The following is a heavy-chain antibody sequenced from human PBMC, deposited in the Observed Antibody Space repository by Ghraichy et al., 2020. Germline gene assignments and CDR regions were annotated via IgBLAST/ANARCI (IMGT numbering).Heavy chain of an antibody. CDR3: AKVGYCSGGSCKYFDY. CDR2: ISGSGVST. D-gene: IGHD2-15*01. CDR1: GFTFSSYA. Sequence: GGSLRLSCAASGFTFSSYAMSWVRQAPGKGLEWVSTISGSGVSTYYADSVKGRFTISRDNSKNTLYLQMNSLRAEDTALYYCAKVGYCSGGSCKYFDYWGQGTLVTVSS. J-gene: IGHJ4*02. V-gene: IGHV3-23*01.